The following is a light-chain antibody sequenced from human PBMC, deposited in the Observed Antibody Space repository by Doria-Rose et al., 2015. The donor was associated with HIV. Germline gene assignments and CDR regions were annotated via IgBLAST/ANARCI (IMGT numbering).Light chain of an antibody. CDR1: QSFSSTY. J-gene: IGKJ1*01. CDR2: DGS. V-gene: IGKV3-20*01. CDR3: HQYGTSWT. Sequence: TQSPGTLSLSPGERATLSCRASQSFSSTYLAWYRQKPGQAPSLLIYDGSTRATGIPDRFSASGSGTDFTLTINRLDPEDFALYYCHQYGTSWTFGQGTKMEI.